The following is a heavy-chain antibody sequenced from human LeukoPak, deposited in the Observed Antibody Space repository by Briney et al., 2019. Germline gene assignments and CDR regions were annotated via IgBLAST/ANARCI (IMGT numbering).Heavy chain of an antibody. V-gene: IGHV4-30-2*01. J-gene: IGHJ2*01. Sequence: SQTLSVTCAVSGGSISSGGYSWSWIRQPPGKGLEWIGYIYHSGSTYYNPSLKSRVTISVDRSKNQFSLKLSSVTAADTAVYYCARAPPFDGYGDFNWYFDLWGRGTLVTVSS. CDR1: GGSISSGGYS. CDR3: ARAPPFDGYGDFNWYFDL. CDR2: IYHSGST. D-gene: IGHD2-21*02.